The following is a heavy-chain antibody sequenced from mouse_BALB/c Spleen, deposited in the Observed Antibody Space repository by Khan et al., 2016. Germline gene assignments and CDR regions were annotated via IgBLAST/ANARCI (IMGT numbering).Heavy chain of an antibody. D-gene: IGHD1-2*01. V-gene: IGHV3-2*02. CDR3: ARSLLRLYYFDY. CDR1: GYSITSDYA. CDR2: ISYSGSP. J-gene: IGHJ2*01. Sequence: EVKLEESGPGLVKPSQSLSLTCTVTGYSITSDYAWNWIRQFPGNKLEWMGYISYSGSPSYNPSLKSRISITRDTSKNQVFLQLNSVNTEDTATYYCARSLLRLYYFDYWGQGTTLTVSS.